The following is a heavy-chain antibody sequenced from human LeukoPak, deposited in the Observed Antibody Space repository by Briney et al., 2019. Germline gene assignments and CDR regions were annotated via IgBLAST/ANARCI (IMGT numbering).Heavy chain of an antibody. V-gene: IGHV1-69*06. D-gene: IGHD2-2*02. J-gene: IGHJ4*02. Sequence: EASVKVSCKASGGTFSSYAISWVRQAPGQGLEWMGGLIPIFGTANYTQKFQGRVTITADKSTSTAYMELSSLRSEDTAVYYCSTIPHWGQGTLVTVSS. CDR3: STIPH. CDR2: LIPIFGTA. CDR1: GGTFSSYA.